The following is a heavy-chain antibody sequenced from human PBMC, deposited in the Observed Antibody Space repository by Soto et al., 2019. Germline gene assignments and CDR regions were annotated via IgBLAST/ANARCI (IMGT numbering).Heavy chain of an antibody. CDR1: GTTFGSYW. D-gene: IGHD4-4*01. Sequence: GGSLRLSCAASGTTFGSYWMHWVRQGPGKGLVWVSRIESDGRTVYADSVQGRCTITRDNAKATLYLPMNSLRAEDTAVYYCARSNYPYYFDYWGQGTLVTVSS. CDR2: IESDGRT. CDR3: ARSNYPYYFDY. J-gene: IGHJ4*02. V-gene: IGHV3-74*01.